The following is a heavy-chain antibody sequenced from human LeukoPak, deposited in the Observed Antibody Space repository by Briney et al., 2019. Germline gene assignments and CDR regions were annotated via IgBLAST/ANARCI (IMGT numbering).Heavy chain of an antibody. Sequence: GGSLRLSCAASGFPFSDYYMSWIRQAPGKGLEWVSYISSSGSTIYYADSVKGRFTISRDNAKNSLYLQMNSLRAEDTAVYYCAKDLDVGSSSGYPDRDYWGQGTLVTVSS. CDR3: AKDLDVGSSSGYPDRDY. V-gene: IGHV3-11*01. J-gene: IGHJ4*02. D-gene: IGHD3-22*01. CDR2: ISSSGSTI. CDR1: GFPFSDYY.